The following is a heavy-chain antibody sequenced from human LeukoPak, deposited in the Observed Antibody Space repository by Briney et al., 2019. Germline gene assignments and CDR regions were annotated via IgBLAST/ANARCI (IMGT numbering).Heavy chain of an antibody. CDR3: ADYCSGGSCYLGHFYYYGMDV. Sequence: PGGSLRLSCAASGFTFSSYSMNWVRQAPGKGLEWVSSISSSSSYIYYADSVKGRFTISRDNAKNSLYLQMNSLRAEDTAVYYCADYCSGGSCYLGHFYYYGMDVWGQGTTVTVSS. V-gene: IGHV3-21*01. J-gene: IGHJ6*02. D-gene: IGHD2-15*01. CDR1: GFTFSSYS. CDR2: ISSSSSYI.